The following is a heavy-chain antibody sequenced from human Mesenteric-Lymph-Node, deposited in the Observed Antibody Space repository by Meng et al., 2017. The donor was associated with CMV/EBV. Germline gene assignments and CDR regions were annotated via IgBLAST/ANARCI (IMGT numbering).Heavy chain of an antibody. V-gene: IGHV5-51*01. D-gene: IGHD5-12*01. Sequence: SCKAFGYNFATYWIGWVRQMPGKGLEWMGIIYPTDSDTRDGPSSQGQVTISADKSISTAYLQWSSLKASDTAMYYCARGFRGYDHLDYWGRGTLVTVSS. J-gene: IGHJ4*02. CDR3: ARGFRGYDHLDY. CDR1: GYNFATYW. CDR2: IYPTDSDT.